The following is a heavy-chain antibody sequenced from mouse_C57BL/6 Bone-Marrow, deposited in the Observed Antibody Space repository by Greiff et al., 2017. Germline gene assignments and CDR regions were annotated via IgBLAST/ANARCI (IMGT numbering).Heavy chain of an antibody. CDR2: IYPGSGNT. CDR3: ATHYDYDDCFAY. D-gene: IGHD2-4*01. Sequence: QVQLQQSGAELVRPGASVKLSCKASGYTFTDYYINWVKQRPGQGLEWIARIYPGSGNTYYNEKFKGKATLTAETSSSTAYMQRSSLPAEASAVYFGATHYDYDDCFAYWGQGTPVTVSA. CDR1: GYTFTDYY. J-gene: IGHJ3*01. V-gene: IGHV1-76*01.